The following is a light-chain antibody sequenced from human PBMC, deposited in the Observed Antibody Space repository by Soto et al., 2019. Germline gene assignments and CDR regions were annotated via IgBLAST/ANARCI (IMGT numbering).Light chain of an antibody. CDR3: QQSYSTLT. Sequence: DIRMTQSPSTLSGSVGDRVTITCRASQSISSYLNWYQQKPGKAPKLLIYAASSLQSGVPSRFSGSGSGTDFTLTISSLQPEDFATYYCQQSYSTLTFGGGTKVDIK. V-gene: IGKV1-39*01. CDR2: AAS. J-gene: IGKJ4*01. CDR1: QSISSY.